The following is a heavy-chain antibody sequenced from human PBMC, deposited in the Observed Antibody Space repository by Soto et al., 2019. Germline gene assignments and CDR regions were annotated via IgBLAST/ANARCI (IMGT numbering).Heavy chain of an antibody. J-gene: IGHJ5*02. CDR3: ARETEDIVVSLVDP. V-gene: IGHV4-31*03. CDR1: GGSISSGGYY. D-gene: IGHD2-15*01. Sequence: QVQLQESGPGLVKPSQTLSLTCTVSGGSISSGGYYWSWIRQHPGKGLEWIGYIYYSGSTYYNPSLKSRVTISVDTSKNQFSLKLSSVTAADTAVYYCARETEDIVVSLVDPWGQGTLVTVSS. CDR2: IYYSGST.